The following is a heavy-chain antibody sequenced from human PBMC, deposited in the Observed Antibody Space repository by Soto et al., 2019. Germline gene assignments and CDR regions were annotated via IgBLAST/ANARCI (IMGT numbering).Heavy chain of an antibody. CDR1: GFTFSSSA. Sequence: EVRLLESGGDLIQPGGSLRLSCEASGFTFSSSAMSWVRQAPDKGLEWVSAVGGNSVSTFYADSVKGRFTISKDSSKNTLFLQMNSVRAEDTAVYYCAKARSSSPRWGYYHMDVWGKGTTVTVS. CDR2: VGGNSVST. V-gene: IGHV3-23*01. CDR3: AKARSSSPRWGYYHMDV. D-gene: IGHD6-13*01. J-gene: IGHJ6*03.